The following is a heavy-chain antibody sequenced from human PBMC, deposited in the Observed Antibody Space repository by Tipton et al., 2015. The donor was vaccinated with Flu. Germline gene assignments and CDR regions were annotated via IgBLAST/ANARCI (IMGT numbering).Heavy chain of an antibody. J-gene: IGHJ5*02. CDR3: ARRDYSNYVSETKNWFDP. D-gene: IGHD4-11*01. CDR2: VSRTGST. CDR1: GDSISSDYY. V-gene: IGHV4-38-2*01. Sequence: TLSLTCAVSGDSISSDYYWGWIRQFPGKGLEWIGTVSRTGSTIYNPSLKSRVTLSIDTYKNQFSLKMKSVTATDMAVYYCARRDYSNYVSETKNWFDPWGQGILVTASS.